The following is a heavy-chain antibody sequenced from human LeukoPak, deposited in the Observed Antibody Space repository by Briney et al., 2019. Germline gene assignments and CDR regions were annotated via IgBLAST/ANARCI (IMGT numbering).Heavy chain of an antibody. V-gene: IGHV3-13*04. Sequence: PGGSLRLSCAASGFTFSNYDMHWVRQATGTGLEWVSVIGTAGNTYYADSVKGRFTISRENGKNSLYLQMNSLRAEYTAVYYCARGSLPGGYGAYDIWGQGTMVTVSS. CDR1: GFTFSNYD. CDR3: ARGSLPGGYGAYDI. J-gene: IGHJ3*02. CDR2: IGTAGNT. D-gene: IGHD5-18*01.